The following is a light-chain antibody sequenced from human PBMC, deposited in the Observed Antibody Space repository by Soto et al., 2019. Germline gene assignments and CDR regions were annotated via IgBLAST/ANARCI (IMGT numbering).Light chain of an antibody. CDR1: QSISNW. J-gene: IGKJ1*01. CDR2: DGS. CDR3: QQYTDCPGT. V-gene: IGKV1-5*01. Sequence: DILMTQSPSTLSASVGDRVTLTCRASQSISNWLAWYQQKPGKAPELLIFDGSILASGVPSRFSGSGFETEFTLTISSLQPDDFATYYCQQYTDCPGTFGQGTKVEI.